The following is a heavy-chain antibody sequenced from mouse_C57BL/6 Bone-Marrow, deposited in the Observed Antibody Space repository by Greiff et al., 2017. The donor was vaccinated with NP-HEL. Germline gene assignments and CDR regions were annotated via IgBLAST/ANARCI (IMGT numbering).Heavy chain of an antibody. V-gene: IGHV1-20*01. CDR2: INPYNGDT. Sequence: EVKLVESGPELVKPGDSVKISCKASGYSFTGYFMNWVMQSHGKSLEWIGRINPYNGDTFYNQKFKGKATLTVDKSSSTAHMELRSLTSEDSAVYYCARYYYGRYWYFDVWGTGTTVTVSS. J-gene: IGHJ1*03. CDR3: ARYYYGRYWYFDV. CDR1: GYSFTGYF. D-gene: IGHD1-1*01.